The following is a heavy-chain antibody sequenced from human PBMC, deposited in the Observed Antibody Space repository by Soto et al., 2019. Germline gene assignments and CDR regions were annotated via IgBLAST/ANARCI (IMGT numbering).Heavy chain of an antibody. V-gene: IGHV3-21*06. CDR2: ISSSNSYT. Sequence: TGGSLRLSCAASGFTLSSYSMNWVRQAPGKGLEWVSFISSSNSYTYYADSIMGRFTISRDSANNSLSLQMNGLRVEDTAVYYCARAGRTIRYSLDVWGQGTTVPVSS. CDR1: GFTLSSYS. CDR3: ARAGRTIRYSLDV. J-gene: IGHJ6*01.